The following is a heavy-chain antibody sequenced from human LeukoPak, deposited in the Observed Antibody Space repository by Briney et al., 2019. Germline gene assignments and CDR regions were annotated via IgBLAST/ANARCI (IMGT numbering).Heavy chain of an antibody. CDR2: NSAYDGNT. D-gene: IGHD3-10*01. V-gene: IGHV1-18*01. CDR3: ARDLQVRGAPISDP. CDR1: GYTFTSYG. Sequence: ASVKVSCKASGYTFTSYGISWVRQAPGQGLEWMGWNSAYDGNTNYAQKLQGRVTMTTDTSTSTAYMELRSLRSDDTAVYYCARDLQVRGAPISDPWGQGTLVTVSS. J-gene: IGHJ5*02.